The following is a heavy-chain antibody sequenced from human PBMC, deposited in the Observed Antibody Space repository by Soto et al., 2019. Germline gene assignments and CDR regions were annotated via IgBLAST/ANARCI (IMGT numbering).Heavy chain of an antibody. D-gene: IGHD6-19*01. CDR1: GFTFSSYA. J-gene: IGHJ6*02. V-gene: IGHV3-30-3*01. CDR2: ISYDGSNK. Sequence: QVQLVESGGGVVQPGRSLRLSCAASGFTFSSYAIHWVRQAPGKGLGWVAVISYDGSNKYYADAVKGRFTISRDNSENTLYLKMNSLSAEDTAVYYCAREGNSGWLYYYYGMDVWGQGTTVTVSS. CDR3: AREGNSGWLYYYYGMDV.